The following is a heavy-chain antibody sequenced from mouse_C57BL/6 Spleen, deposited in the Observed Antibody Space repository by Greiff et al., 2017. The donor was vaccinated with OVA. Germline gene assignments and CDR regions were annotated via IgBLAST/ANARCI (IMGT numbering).Heavy chain of an antibody. Sequence: VQLQQSGPELVKPGASVKISCKASGYAFSSSWMNWVKQRPGKGLEWIGRIYPGDGDTNYNGKFKGKATLTADKSSSTAYMQLSSLTSEDSAVYFCARGDRGWYFDVWGTGTTVTVSS. CDR2: IYPGDGDT. J-gene: IGHJ1*03. V-gene: IGHV1-82*01. CDR1: GYAFSSSW. CDR3: ARGDRGWYFDV.